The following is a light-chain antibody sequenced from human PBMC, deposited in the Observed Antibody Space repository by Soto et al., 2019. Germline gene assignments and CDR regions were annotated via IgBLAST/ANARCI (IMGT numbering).Light chain of an antibody. J-gene: IGKJ5*01. CDR3: QHYNSNVYT. Sequence: DIQMTQSPSTLSASVGDRVTITFRASQSISSWLAWYQQKPGKAPKVLIYDASSLQSGVPPRFSGSGSGTEFTLTISSLQPDDFATYYCQHYNSNVYTFGQGTRLEIK. CDR1: QSISSW. V-gene: IGKV1-5*01. CDR2: DAS.